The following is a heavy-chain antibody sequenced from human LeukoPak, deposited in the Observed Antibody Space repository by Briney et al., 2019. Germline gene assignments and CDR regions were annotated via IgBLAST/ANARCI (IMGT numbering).Heavy chain of an antibody. V-gene: IGHV4-61*02. J-gene: IGHJ4*02. CDR3: ARVKKYSSSSVDY. CDR2: IYTSGST. Sequence: SQTLSLTCTVSGGSISSGSYYWSWIRQPAGKGLEWIGRIYTSGSTNYNPSLKSRVTISVDTSKNQFSLKLSSVTAADTAVYYCARVKKYSSSSVDYWGQGTLVTVSS. D-gene: IGHD6-6*01. CDR1: GGSISSGSYY.